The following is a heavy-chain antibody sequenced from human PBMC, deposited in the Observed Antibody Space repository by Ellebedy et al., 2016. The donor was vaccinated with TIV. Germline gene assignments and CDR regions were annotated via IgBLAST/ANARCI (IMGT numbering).Heavy chain of an antibody. Sequence: MPSETLSLTCTVSGGSISRSSFYWGWIRKPQGKGLEWIGNIFYSGTTYYSPSLKSRVTMSVDTSKNQFSLNLSSVTAADTAVYYCARVLRGGRSGDYFDSWGQGTLVTFSS. V-gene: IGHV4-39*07. CDR1: GGSISRSSFY. J-gene: IGHJ4*02. CDR2: IFYSGTT. CDR3: ARVLRGGRSGDYFDS. D-gene: IGHD1-1*01.